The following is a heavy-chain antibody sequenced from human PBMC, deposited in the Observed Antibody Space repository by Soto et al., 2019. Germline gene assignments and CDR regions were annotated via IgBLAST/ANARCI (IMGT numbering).Heavy chain of an antibody. CDR2: ISYDGSNK. V-gene: IGHV3-30-3*01. J-gene: IGHJ6*02. CDR1: GFTFSSYA. D-gene: IGHD6-6*01. CDR3: ARSHSSSPCMDV. Sequence: GGSLRLSCAASGFTFSSYAMHWVRQAPGKGLEWVAVISYDGSNKYYADSVKGRFTISRDNSKNTLYLQMNSLRAEDTAVYYCARSHSSSPCMDVWGQGTTVTVSS.